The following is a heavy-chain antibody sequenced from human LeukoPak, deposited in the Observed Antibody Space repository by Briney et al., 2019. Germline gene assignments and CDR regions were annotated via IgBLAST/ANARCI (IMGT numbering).Heavy chain of an antibody. Sequence: GSLRLSCAASGFTFSSYAMHWVRQAPGKGLEWVAIISYDGGYKYYADSVKGRFTISRDNSKSTLYLQMNSLGAEDTAIYYCARDEIWYDSSGCLEYWGQGTLVTVSS. V-gene: IGHV3-30-3*01. J-gene: IGHJ4*02. CDR2: ISYDGGYK. D-gene: IGHD3-22*01. CDR3: ARDEIWYDSSGCLEY. CDR1: GFTFSSYA.